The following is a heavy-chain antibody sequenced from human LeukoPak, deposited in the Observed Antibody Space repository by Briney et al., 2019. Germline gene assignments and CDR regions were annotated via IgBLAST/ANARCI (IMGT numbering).Heavy chain of an antibody. CDR2: IYRSGST. D-gene: IGHD3-22*01. CDR3: ARVALYDSSAHNYFDY. Sequence: SETLSLTCTVSGGSISSSNWWSWVRQPPGKGLEWIGEIYRSGSTNYNPSLKSRVIISIDKSKNQFSLKLSSVTAADTAVYYCARVALYDSSAHNYFDYWGQGTLVTVSS. J-gene: IGHJ4*02. V-gene: IGHV4-4*02. CDR1: GGSISSSNW.